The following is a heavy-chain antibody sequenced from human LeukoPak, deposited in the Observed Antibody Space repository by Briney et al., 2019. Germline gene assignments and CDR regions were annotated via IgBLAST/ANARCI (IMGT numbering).Heavy chain of an antibody. J-gene: IGHJ4*02. Sequence: GGSLRLSCTASGFTFSNYWMHWVRQVPGKGLVWVSRINSDGSSTSYADSVKGRFTFSRDNAKNTLYLQMNSLRAEDTAVYYCTRSRSLGIAAAASDYWGQGTLVTVSS. CDR3: TRSRSLGIAAAASDY. V-gene: IGHV3-74*01. CDR2: INSDGSST. CDR1: GFTFSNYW. D-gene: IGHD6-13*01.